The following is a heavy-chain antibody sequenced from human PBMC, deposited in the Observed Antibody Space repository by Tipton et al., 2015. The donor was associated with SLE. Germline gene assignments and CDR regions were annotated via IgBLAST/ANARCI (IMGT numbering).Heavy chain of an antibody. D-gene: IGHD3-16*01. CDR3: ASWAWGGYFDY. V-gene: IGHV4-59*01. CDR1: GGSISSYY. CDR2: IYYSGST. J-gene: IGHJ4*01. Sequence: TLSLTCTVSGGSISSYYWSWIRQPPGKGLEWIGYIYYSGSTNYNPSLKSRVTISVDTSKNQFSLKLSSVTAADTAVYYCASWAWGGYFDYWGHGTLVTVSS.